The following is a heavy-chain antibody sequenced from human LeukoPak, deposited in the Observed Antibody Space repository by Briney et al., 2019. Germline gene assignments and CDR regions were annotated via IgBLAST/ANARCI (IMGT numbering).Heavy chain of an antibody. CDR3: ASGKNYCSGGSCYQNWFDP. J-gene: IGHJ5*02. CDR1: GYTFTSYA. CDR2: INAGNGNT. D-gene: IGHD2-15*01. Sequence: ASVKVSCKASGYTFTSYAMHWVRQAPGQRLEWMGWINAGNGNTKYSQKFQGRVTITRDTSASTAYMELSSLRSEDTAVYYCASGKNYCSGGSCYQNWFDPWGQGTLVTVSS. V-gene: IGHV1-3*01.